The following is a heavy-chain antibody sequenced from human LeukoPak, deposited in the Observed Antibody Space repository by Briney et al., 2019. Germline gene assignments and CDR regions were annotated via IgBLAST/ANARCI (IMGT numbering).Heavy chain of an antibody. Sequence: NPGGSLRLSCAASGFTFSDYYMSWIRQAPGKGLEWVSYISSSGSTIYYADSVKGRFTISRDNAKNSLYLQMNSLRAEDTAVYYCARRNQWLFSHNYYYYGMDVWGQGTTVTVSS. V-gene: IGHV3-11*01. CDR1: GFTFSDYY. CDR3: ARRNQWLFSHNYYYYGMDV. D-gene: IGHD3-22*01. CDR2: ISSSGSTI. J-gene: IGHJ6*02.